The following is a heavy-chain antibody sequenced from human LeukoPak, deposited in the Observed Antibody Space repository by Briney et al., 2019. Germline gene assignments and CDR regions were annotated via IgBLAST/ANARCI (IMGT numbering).Heavy chain of an antibody. CDR1: GFSFSGSS. CDR2: IRSKANSYAT. V-gene: IGHV3-73*01. D-gene: IGHD3-10*01. Sequence: SAESLTLSCAASGFSFSGSSMHWVRQASGKGLEWVGRIRSKANSYATAYVASVKGRFTISRDDSKNTAYLQMNSLKTEDTAVYYCTSRSRDYYYGMDVWGQGTTVTVSS. J-gene: IGHJ6*02. CDR3: TSRSRDYYYGMDV.